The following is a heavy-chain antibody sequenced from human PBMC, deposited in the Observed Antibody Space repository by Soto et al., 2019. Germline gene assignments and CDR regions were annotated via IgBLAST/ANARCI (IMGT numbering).Heavy chain of an antibody. J-gene: IGHJ5*02. V-gene: IGHV3-23*01. CDR2: ISGSGGST. D-gene: IGHD6-19*01. CDR3: AKVGGLGAVASPLPVNWFEP. CDR1: GFTFSSYA. Sequence: GGSLRLSCAASGFTFSSYAMSWVRQAPGKGLEWVSAISGSGGSTYYADSVKGRFTISRDNSKNTLYLQMNSLRAEDTAVYYCAKVGGLGAVASPLPVNWFEPWGQGTLVTVSS.